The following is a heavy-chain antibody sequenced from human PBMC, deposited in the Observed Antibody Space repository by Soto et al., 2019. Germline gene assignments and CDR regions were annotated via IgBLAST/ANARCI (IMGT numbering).Heavy chain of an antibody. Sequence: QVQLVQSGAEVKKPGSSVKVSCKASGGTFSSYSINWVRQAPGQGLELMGEIIPIVGTANYAQKFQGRVTITADESTSTAYMELSSLISEDTAVYYCARDGGRHSGGIDYWGQGTLVTVSS. CDR3: ARDGGRHSGGIDY. CDR2: IIPIVGTA. D-gene: IGHD1-26*01. V-gene: IGHV1-69*01. CDR1: GGTFSSYS. J-gene: IGHJ4*02.